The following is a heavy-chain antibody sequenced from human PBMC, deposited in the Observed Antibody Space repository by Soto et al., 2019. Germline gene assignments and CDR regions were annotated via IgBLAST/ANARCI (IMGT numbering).Heavy chain of an antibody. D-gene: IGHD3-3*01. CDR3: ARVRFLEWSDAFDI. CDR1: GVTFSSYA. J-gene: IGHJ3*02. CDR2: VSAGGDMT. Sequence: GGSLRLSCAASGVTFSSYAMSWVRQAPGKGLEWVSSVSAGGDMTYYADSVKGRFTISRDNSKNTLYLQMNSLRDEDTAVYYCARVRFLEWSDAFDIWGQGTMVTVSS. V-gene: IGHV3-23*01.